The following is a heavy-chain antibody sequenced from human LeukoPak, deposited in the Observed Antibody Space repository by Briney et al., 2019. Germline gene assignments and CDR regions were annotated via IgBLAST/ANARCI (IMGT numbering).Heavy chain of an antibody. CDR3: ARRKMVTTNYFVNSRMDG. Sequence: GGSLRLSCAASGFTFSDYYMSWLRQAPGKGLEWVSYINNNGSTIYYVDSVKGRFTISRDNAKNSLFLQMNSLRAEDTAVYYCARRKMVTTNYFVNSRMDGWGQGTTVTVSS. CDR2: INNNGSTI. J-gene: IGHJ6*02. V-gene: IGHV3-11*01. CDR1: GFTFSDYY. D-gene: IGHD2-21*02.